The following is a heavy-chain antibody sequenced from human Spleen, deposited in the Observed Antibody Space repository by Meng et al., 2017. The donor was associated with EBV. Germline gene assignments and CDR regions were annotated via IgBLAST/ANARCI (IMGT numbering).Heavy chain of an antibody. V-gene: IGHV4-34*02. Sequence: VPRQHAGSGLLRPSGTLSLPCAVYGGSFSGYYWSWIRQPPGKGLEWIGEVSHSGSTNYSPSLKSRLTISVDASKNQFSLKLTSVTAADTAMYYRARGSRYSDWLAQGHIWFDSWGQGTLVTVSS. CDR1: GGSFSGYY. J-gene: IGHJ5*01. CDR3: ARGSRYSDWLAQGHIWFDS. CDR2: VSHSGST. D-gene: IGHD3-9*01.